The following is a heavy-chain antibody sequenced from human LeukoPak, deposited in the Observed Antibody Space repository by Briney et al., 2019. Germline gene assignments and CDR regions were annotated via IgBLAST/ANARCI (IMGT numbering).Heavy chain of an antibody. D-gene: IGHD3-22*01. CDR3: ARRPSYYDSSGYLNWFDP. V-gene: IGHV4-38-2*01. CDR2: IYHSGST. J-gene: IGHJ5*02. Sequence: PSETLSLTCAVSGYSISSGYYWGWIRQLPGKGLEWIGSIYHSGSTYYNPSLKSRVTISVDTSKNQFSLKLSSVTAADTAVYYCARRPSYYDSSGYLNWFDPWGQGTLVTVSS. CDR1: GYSISSGYY.